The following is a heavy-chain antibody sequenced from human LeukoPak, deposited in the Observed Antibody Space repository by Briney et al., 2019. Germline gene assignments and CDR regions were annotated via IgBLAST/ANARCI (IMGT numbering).Heavy chain of an antibody. Sequence: SETLSLTCTVSGGSISSGDYYWSWIRQHPGKGLEWIGYIYYSGSTYYNPSLRSRVTISVDTSKNQLSLKLSSVTAADTAVYYCARALSGDYYGSGGFDFWGQGTLVTVSS. J-gene: IGHJ4*02. V-gene: IGHV4-31*03. D-gene: IGHD3-22*01. CDR1: GGSISSGDYY. CDR3: ARALSGDYYGSGGFDF. CDR2: IYYSGST.